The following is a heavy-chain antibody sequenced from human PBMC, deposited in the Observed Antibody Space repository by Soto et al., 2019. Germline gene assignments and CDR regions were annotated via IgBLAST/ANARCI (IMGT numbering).Heavy chain of an antibody. D-gene: IGHD4-17*01. J-gene: IGHJ6*02. V-gene: IGHV3-30*18. CDR3: AKAKSGRDCGDPYGMDV. Sequence: PGGSLRLSCASSGFTFSSYGMHWVRQAPGKGLEWVAVISYDGSNKYYADSVKGRFTISRDNSKNTLYLQMNSLRAEDTAVYYCAKAKSGRDCGDPYGMDVWGQGTTVTVSS. CDR1: GFTFSSYG. CDR2: ISYDGSNK.